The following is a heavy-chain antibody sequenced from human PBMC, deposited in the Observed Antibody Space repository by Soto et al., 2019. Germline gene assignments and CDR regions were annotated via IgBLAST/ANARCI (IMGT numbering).Heavy chain of an antibody. Sequence: GGSLRLSCAASGFTFSSYSMNWVRQAPGKGLEWVSSISSSSSYIYYADSVKGRFTISRDNAKNSLYLQMNSLRAEDTAVYYCARSRRGWNDFWSGNVDYWGQGTLVTVSS. J-gene: IGHJ4*02. CDR1: GFTFSSYS. CDR2: ISSSSSYI. D-gene: IGHD3-3*01. CDR3: ARSRRGWNDFWSGNVDY. V-gene: IGHV3-21*01.